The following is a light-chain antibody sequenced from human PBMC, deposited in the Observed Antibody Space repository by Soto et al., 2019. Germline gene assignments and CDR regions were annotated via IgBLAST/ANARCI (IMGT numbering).Light chain of an antibody. V-gene: IGKV3-15*01. CDR1: QSVSSN. Sequence: EIVMTQSPATLSVSPGERATLSCRASQSVSSNLAWYQQKPGQAPRLLIYGASTRATGIPARFSGSGSGTEFTLTISSLQSKYVAVYDGQQYNNWPYTFGQGTKLEIK. J-gene: IGKJ2*01. CDR3: QQYNNWPYT. CDR2: GAS.